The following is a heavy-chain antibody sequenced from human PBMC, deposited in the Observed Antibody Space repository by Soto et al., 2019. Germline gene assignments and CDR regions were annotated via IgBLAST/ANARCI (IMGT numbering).Heavy chain of an antibody. J-gene: IGHJ4*02. CDR1: GFTFSSYA. CDR3: ARDVRKAYIVVVVAATPPDY. V-gene: IGHV3-30-3*01. Sequence: QVQLMESGGGVVQPGRSLRLSCAASGFTFSSYAMHWVRQAPGKGLEWVAVISYDGSNKYYADSVKGRFTISRDNSKNTLYLQMNSLRAEDTAVYYCARDVRKAYIVVVVAATPPDYWGQGTLVTVSS. CDR2: ISYDGSNK. D-gene: IGHD2-15*01.